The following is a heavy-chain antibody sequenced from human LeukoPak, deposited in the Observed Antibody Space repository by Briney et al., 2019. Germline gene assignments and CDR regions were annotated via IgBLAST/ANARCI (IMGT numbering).Heavy chain of an antibody. Sequence: KPGGSLRLSCAASGFTFSSYSMNWVRQAPGKGLEWVSSISYTSSYIYYADSVKGRFTISRDNAKNSLFLQMNSLRAEDTAVYYCAGEGLYGDYAGHWGQGTLVTVSS. CDR1: GFTFSSYS. V-gene: IGHV3-21*01. CDR3: AGEGLYGDYAGH. D-gene: IGHD4-17*01. CDR2: ISYTSSYI. J-gene: IGHJ4*02.